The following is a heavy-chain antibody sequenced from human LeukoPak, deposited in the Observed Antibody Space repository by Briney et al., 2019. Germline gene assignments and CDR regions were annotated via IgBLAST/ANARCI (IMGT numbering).Heavy chain of an antibody. Sequence: ASVKVSCKASGYTFTSYGISWVRQAPGQGLEWMGWISAYNGNTNYAQKLQGRVTMTTDTSTSTAYMELRSPRSDDTAVYYCARDRAGYSYGSDWFDPWGQGTLVTVSS. J-gene: IGHJ5*02. V-gene: IGHV1-18*01. CDR2: ISAYNGNT. CDR3: ARDRAGYSYGSDWFDP. D-gene: IGHD5-18*01. CDR1: GYTFTSYG.